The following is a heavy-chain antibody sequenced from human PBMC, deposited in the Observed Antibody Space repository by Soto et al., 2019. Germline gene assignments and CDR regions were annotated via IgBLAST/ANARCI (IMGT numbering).Heavy chain of an antibody. CDR2: IRRYTSVT. V-gene: IGHV3-48*01. J-gene: IGHJ4*02. CDR3: GRVADSGYYTVEY. D-gene: IGHD3-22*01. CDR1: GFTLSISS. Sequence: EVQLVESGGILVQPGGSLRLSCAASGFTLSISSMNCVRQAPGKGLEWVSYIRRYTSVTSYADSVKGRFTISRDNAKNSLYLQMNSLRVEDTAVYYCGRVADSGYYTVEYWGQGTLVTVSS.